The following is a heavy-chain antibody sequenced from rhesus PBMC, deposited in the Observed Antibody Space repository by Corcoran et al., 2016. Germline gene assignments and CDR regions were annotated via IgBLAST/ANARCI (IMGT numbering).Heavy chain of an antibody. V-gene: IGHV4-73*01. CDR1: GGSISGYYY. D-gene: IGHD2-21*01. CDR2: IYGNSAST. J-gene: IGHJ4*01. Sequence: QVQLQQWGEGLVKPSETLSLTCAVYGGSISGYYYWSWIRQPPGKGLEWIGYIYGNSASTNYNPSLNQRVTISKDTSKNQFSLKLSSVTAADTAVYYCAREGLRYYFDYWGQGVLVTVSS. CDR3: AREGLRYYFDY.